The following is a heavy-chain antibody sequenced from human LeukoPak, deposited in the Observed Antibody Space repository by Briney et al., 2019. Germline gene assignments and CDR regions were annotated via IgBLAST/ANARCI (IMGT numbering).Heavy chain of an antibody. J-gene: IGHJ4*02. D-gene: IGHD3-16*01. Sequence: ASVKISCKASGYTFTINHIHWVRQAPGQGLEWMGVINPSGDSTTYAQNYQGRVTMTRDTSTSTVYMELRSLRSEDTAIYYCAKLATSDTGETYWGQGTLVTVSS. V-gene: IGHV1-46*01. CDR1: GYTFTINH. CDR3: AKLATSDTGETY. CDR2: INPSGDST.